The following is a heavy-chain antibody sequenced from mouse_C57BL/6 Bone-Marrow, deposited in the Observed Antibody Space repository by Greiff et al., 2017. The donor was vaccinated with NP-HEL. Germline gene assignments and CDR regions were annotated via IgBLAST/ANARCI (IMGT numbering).Heavy chain of an antibody. CDR1: GFNIKDDY. Sequence: EVQLQESGAELVRPGASVKLSCTASGFNIKDDYMHWVKQRPEQGLEWIGWIDPENGDTEYASKFQGKATITADTSSNTAYLQLSSLTSEDTAVYYCTLGYGSSSYAMDYWGQGTSVTVSS. J-gene: IGHJ4*01. V-gene: IGHV14-4*01. CDR3: TLGYGSSSYAMDY. D-gene: IGHD1-1*01. CDR2: IDPENGDT.